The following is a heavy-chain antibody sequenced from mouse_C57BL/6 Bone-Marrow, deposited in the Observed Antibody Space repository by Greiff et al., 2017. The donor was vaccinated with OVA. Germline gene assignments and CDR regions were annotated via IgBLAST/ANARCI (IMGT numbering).Heavy chain of an antibody. V-gene: IGHV1-55*01. Sequence: VQLQQPGAELVKPGASVKMSCKASGYTFTSYWITWVKQRPGQGLEWIGDIYPGSGSTNYNEKFKSTATLTVDTSSRTAYMQLSSLTYADSSVNYYATRDFDYWGPGTPLTVSS. J-gene: IGHJ2*01. CDR1: GYTFTSYW. CDR3: ATRDFDY. CDR2: IYPGSGST.